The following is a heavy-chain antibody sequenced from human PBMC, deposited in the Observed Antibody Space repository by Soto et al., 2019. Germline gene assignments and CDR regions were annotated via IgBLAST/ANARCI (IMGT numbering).Heavy chain of an antibody. J-gene: IGHJ5*02. Sequence: SETLSLTCTVSGGSISSGGYYWSWIRQHPGKGLEWIGYIYYSGSTYYNPSLKSRVTISVDTSKNQFSLKLSSVTAADTAVYYCARGRDYDFWSGYLEDEAWFDPWGQGTLVTVSS. V-gene: IGHV4-31*03. CDR2: IYYSGST. D-gene: IGHD3-3*01. CDR1: GGSISSGGYY. CDR3: ARGRDYDFWSGYLEDEAWFDP.